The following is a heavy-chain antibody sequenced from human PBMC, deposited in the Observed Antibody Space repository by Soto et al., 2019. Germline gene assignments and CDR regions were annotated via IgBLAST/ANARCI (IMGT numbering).Heavy chain of an antibody. CDR3: ARGLGKRWKNYYYYGMDV. CDR2: INHSGST. Sequence: PSETLSLTCAVYGGSFSGYYWSWIRQPPGKGLEWIGEINHSGSTNYNPSLKSRVTISVDTSKNQFSLKLSSVTAADTAVYYCARGLGKRWKNYYYYGMDVWGQGTTVTVSS. J-gene: IGHJ6*02. V-gene: IGHV4-34*01. D-gene: IGHD7-27*01. CDR1: GGSFSGYY.